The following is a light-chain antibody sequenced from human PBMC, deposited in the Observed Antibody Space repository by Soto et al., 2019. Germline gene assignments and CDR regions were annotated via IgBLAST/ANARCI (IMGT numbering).Light chain of an antibody. J-gene: IGKJ1*01. CDR2: KAS. Sequence: DLQMTQSPSTLSASVRDRVTITCRASQSISTWLAWYQQKPGKAPKLLIYKASSLESGVPSRFSGSGSGTEFTLTISSLQPDDFATYYCQQYNSYSPWAFGQGTKVEIK. V-gene: IGKV1-5*03. CDR3: QQYNSYSPWA. CDR1: QSISTW.